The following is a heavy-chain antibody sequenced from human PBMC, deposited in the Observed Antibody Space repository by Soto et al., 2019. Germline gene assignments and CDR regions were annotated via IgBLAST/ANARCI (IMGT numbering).Heavy chain of an antibody. J-gene: IGHJ4*02. CDR1: GGTFSSYA. CDR3: ARDGYYYDSSGSPAGIDY. D-gene: IGHD3-22*01. Sequence: GASVKVSCKASGGTFSSYAISWVRQAPGQGLEWMGGIIPIFGTANYAQKFQGRVTITADESTSTAYMELSSLRSEDTAVCYCARDGYYYDSSGSPAGIDYWGQGTLVTVSS. CDR2: IIPIFGTA. V-gene: IGHV1-69*13.